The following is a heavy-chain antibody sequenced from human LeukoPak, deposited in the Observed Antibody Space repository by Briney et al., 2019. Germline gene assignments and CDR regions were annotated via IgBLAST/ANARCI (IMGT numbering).Heavy chain of an antibody. CDR3: AAPAYYDSSGQDY. CDR1: GGTFISYA. D-gene: IGHD3-22*01. J-gene: IGHJ4*02. CDR2: IIPIFGTA. V-gene: IGHV1-69*05. Sequence: ASVKVSCKASGGTFISYAISWVRQAPGQGLEWMGGIIPIFGTANYAQKFQGRVTITTDESTSTAYMELSSLRSEDTAVYYCAAPAYYDSSGQDYWGQGTLVTVSS.